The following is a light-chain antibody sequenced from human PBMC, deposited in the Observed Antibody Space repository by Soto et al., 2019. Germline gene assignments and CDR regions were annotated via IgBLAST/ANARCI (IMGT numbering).Light chain of an antibody. CDR2: DVS. CDR1: SSDVGGYNF. V-gene: IGLV2-14*01. J-gene: IGLJ1*01. Sequence: QSVLTQPASVSGYPGQSLTISCTGTSSDVGGYNFVSWYQQHPGKAPKFMIYDVSNRPSGVSNRFSGSKSGNTASLTISGLQAEDEADYYCSSYSTISTYVFGTGTKLTVL. CDR3: SSYSTISTYV.